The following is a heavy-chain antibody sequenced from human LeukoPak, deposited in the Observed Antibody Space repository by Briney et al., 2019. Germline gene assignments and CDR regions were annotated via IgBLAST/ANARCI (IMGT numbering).Heavy chain of an antibody. Sequence: SETLSLTCTVSGGSISSSSYYWGWIRQPPGKGLEWIGSIYYSGSTYYNPSLKSRVTISVDTSKNQFSLQLNSVTPEDTAVYYCARGASSSSSGFDLWGRGTLVTVSS. J-gene: IGHJ2*01. CDR3: ARGASSSSSGFDL. D-gene: IGHD6-6*01. CDR1: GGSISSSSYY. V-gene: IGHV4-39*01. CDR2: IYYSGST.